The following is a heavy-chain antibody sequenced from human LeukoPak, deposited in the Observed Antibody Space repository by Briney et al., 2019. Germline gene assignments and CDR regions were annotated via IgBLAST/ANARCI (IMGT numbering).Heavy chain of an antibody. V-gene: IGHV4-59*08. CDR3: ARHLVYSIAAAGTHAFDI. D-gene: IGHD6-13*01. CDR2: IYYSGRT. CDR1: GGPISSYY. J-gene: IGHJ3*02. Sequence: PSETLSLTCTVSGGPISSYYWSWIRQPPGKGLEWIGHIYYSGRTNYNPSLKSRVTISVDTSKNQFSLKMSAVTDAETAVYYCARHLVYSIAAAGTHAFDIWGQGTMVTVSS.